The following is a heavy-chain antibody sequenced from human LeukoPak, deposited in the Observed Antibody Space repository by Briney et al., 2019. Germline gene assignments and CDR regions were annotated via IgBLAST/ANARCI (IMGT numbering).Heavy chain of an antibody. Sequence: EASVKVSCKTSGGSFRDYTISWVRQAPGQGLEWMGRSVPIFGTANYAHKFQGRVTLSTDESSSTAYMELSSLRSEDTAIYYCARGAGYLHLRAVYFDFWGQGTLITVSS. J-gene: IGHJ4*02. V-gene: IGHV1-69*05. CDR3: ARGAGYLHLRAVYFDF. CDR1: GGSFRDYT. D-gene: IGHD5-24*01. CDR2: SVPIFGTA.